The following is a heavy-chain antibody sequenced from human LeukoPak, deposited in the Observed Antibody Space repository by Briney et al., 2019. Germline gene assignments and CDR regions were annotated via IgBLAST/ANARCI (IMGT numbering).Heavy chain of an antibody. CDR3: ARGGYRSSYYFDY. CDR2: INHSGST. Sequence: PSETLSLTCAVHGGSFSGYYWSWIRQPPGKGLEWIGEINHSGSTNYNPSLKSRVTISVDTSKNQFSLRLSSVTAADTAVYYCARGGYRSSYYFDYWGQGTLVTVSS. CDR1: GGSFSGYY. V-gene: IGHV4-34*01. J-gene: IGHJ4*02. D-gene: IGHD6-6*01.